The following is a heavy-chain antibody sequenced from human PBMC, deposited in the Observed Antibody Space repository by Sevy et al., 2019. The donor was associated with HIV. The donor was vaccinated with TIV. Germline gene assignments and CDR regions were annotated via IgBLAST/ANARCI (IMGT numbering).Heavy chain of an antibody. Sequence: GGSLRLSCAASGFTFSSYSMNWVRQAPGKGLEWVSYISSSSSTIYYAASVKGRFTISRDNAKNSLYLQMNSLRDEDTAVYDCARDSSSGYYYYYYMDVWGKGTTVTVSS. CDR2: ISSSSSTI. J-gene: IGHJ6*03. CDR3: ARDSSSGYYYYYYMDV. D-gene: IGHD6-6*01. V-gene: IGHV3-48*02. CDR1: GFTFSSYS.